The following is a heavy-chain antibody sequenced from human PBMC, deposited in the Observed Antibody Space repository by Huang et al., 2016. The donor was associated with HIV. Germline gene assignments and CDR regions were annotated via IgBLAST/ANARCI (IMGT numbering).Heavy chain of an antibody. J-gene: IGHJ4*02. CDR2: MNPNSGNT. CDR1: GYTCTHCD. CDR3: ARDEGSGSPDY. V-gene: IGHV1-8*03. Sequence: QVQLVQSGAEVKKPGASVKVSCKASGYTCTHCDINWVRQATGHGVEGMGWMNPNSGNTGYAQKFQGRVTITRNTSISTAYMELSSLRSEDTAVYYCARDEGSGSPDYWGQGTLVTVSS. D-gene: IGHD1-26*01.